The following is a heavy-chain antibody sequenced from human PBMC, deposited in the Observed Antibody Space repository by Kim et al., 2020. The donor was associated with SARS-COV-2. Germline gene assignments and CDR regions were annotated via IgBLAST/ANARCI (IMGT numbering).Heavy chain of an antibody. CDR1: GGSISSSSYY. J-gene: IGHJ4*02. Sequence: SETLSLTCTVSGGSISSSSYYWGWIRQPPGKGLEWIGSIYYSGSTYYNPSLKSRVTISVDTSKNQFSLKLSSVTAADTAVYYCAGGIAVAGTCFDYWGQGTLVTVSS. CDR2: IYYSGST. CDR3: AGGIAVAGTCFDY. V-gene: IGHV4-39*01. D-gene: IGHD6-19*01.